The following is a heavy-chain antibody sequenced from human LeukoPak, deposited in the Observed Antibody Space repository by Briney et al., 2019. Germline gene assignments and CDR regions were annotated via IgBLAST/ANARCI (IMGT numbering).Heavy chain of an antibody. J-gene: IGHJ4*02. CDR2: INPNSGGT. CDR3: ARDSATVTTPYFDY. Sequence: ASVKVSCKASGYTLTGYYINWVRQAPGRGLEWLGWINPNSGGTNYAPNFQGWVTMTRDTSISTAYMELSRLRSDDTAVYYCARDSATVTTPYFDYWGQGTLVTVPS. V-gene: IGHV1-2*04. CDR1: GYTLTGYY. D-gene: IGHD4-17*01.